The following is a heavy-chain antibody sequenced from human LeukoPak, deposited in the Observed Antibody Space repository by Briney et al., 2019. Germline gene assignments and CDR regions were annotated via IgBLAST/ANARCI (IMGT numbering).Heavy chain of an antibody. J-gene: IGHJ5*02. V-gene: IGHV3-23*01. CDR1: GFTFSSYA. Sequence: PGGSLRLSCAASGFTFSSYAMSWVRQAPGKGLEWVSAISGSGGSTYYADSVKGRFTISRDNSKSTLYLQMNSLRAEDTAVYYCAKAPMVRGVIISSLWFDPWGQGTLVTVSS. CDR3: AKAPMVRGVIISSLWFDP. CDR2: ISGSGGST. D-gene: IGHD3-10*01.